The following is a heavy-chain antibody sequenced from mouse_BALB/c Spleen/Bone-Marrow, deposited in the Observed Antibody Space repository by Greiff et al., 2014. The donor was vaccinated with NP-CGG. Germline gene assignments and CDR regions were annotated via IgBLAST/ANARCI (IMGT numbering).Heavy chain of an antibody. CDR2: IDPANGNT. CDR1: GFNIKDTY. CDR3: ARGDYYGGSFFAY. D-gene: IGHD1-1*01. V-gene: IGHV14-3*02. Sequence: EVHLVESGADLVKPGASVKLSCTASGFNIKDTYMHWVKQRPEQGLEWIGRIDPANGNTKYDPKFQGKATIAADTSSNTAYLQLSSLTSEDTAVYYCARGDYYGGSFFAYWGQGTLVTVSA. J-gene: IGHJ3*01.